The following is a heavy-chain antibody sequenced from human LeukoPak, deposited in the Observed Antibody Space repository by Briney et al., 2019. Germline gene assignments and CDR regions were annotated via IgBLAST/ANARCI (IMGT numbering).Heavy chain of an antibody. CDR3: TREVVVPAAYMDV. J-gene: IGHJ6*03. V-gene: IGHV3-49*04. CDR1: GFTFGDYA. CDR2: IRSKTYGGTT. Sequence: GGSLRLSCTASGFTFGDYAMSWVRQAPGKGLEWVGFIRSKTYGGTTEFAASGKGRFTISRDDSKSIAYLQMNSLKTEDTALYYCTREVVVPAAYMDVWGKGTTVTVSS. D-gene: IGHD2-2*01.